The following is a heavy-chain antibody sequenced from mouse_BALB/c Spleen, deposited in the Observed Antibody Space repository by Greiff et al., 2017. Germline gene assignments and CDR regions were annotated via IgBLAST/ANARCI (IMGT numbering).Heavy chain of an antibody. J-gene: IGHJ2*01. CDR2: IDPENGDT. CDR1: GYNINDYY. D-gene: IGHD1-2*01. CDR3: NALTTAEARGY. Sequence: VQLQQSGAELVRSGASVKLSCTASGYNINDYYMHWVKQRPEQGLEWIGWIDPENGDTEYAPKFQGKATMTADTSSNTAYLQLSSLTSEDTAVYYCNALTTAEARGYWGQGTTLTVSS. V-gene: IGHV14-4*02.